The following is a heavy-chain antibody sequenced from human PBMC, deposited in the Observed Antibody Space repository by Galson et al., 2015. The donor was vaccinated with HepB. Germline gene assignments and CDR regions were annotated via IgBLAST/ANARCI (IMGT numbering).Heavy chain of an antibody. CDR3: AKARELRGGYFDY. CDR2: ISGSGGST. V-gene: IGHV3-23*01. D-gene: IGHD1-7*01. CDR1: GFTFSSYA. Sequence: SLRLSCAASGFTFSSYAMSWVRQAPGKGLEWVSAISGSGGSTYYADSVKGRFTISRDNSKNTLYLQMNSLRAEDTAVYYCAKARELRGGYFDYWGQGTLVTVSS. J-gene: IGHJ4*02.